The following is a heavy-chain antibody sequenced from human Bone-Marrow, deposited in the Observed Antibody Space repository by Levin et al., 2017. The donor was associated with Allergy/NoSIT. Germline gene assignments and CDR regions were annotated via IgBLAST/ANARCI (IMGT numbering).Heavy chain of an antibody. CDR3: VHATRDGYKVLSDY. CDR2: IYWDDDK. V-gene: IGHV2-5*02. J-gene: IGHJ4*02. Sequence: SGPTLVKPTQTLTLTCSFSGLSLSTSGVGVGWIRQPPGKALEWLAIIYWDDDKRYSPSLRHRLTITQDTANNQVGPTLTNMDPADTATDYCVHATRDGYKVLSDYWGQGTLVSVSS. D-gene: IGHD5-24*01. CDR1: GLSLSTSGVG.